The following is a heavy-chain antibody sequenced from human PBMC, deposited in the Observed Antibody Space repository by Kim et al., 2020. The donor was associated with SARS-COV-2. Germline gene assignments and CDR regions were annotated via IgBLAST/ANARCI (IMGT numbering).Heavy chain of an antibody. D-gene: IGHD3-22*01. CDR1: GGSFSGYY. J-gene: IGHJ4*01. V-gene: IGHV4-34*01. CDR2: INHSGST. CDR3: ARGLDYYDSSGLRRSFDY. Sequence: SETLSLTCAVYGGSFSGYYWSWIRQPPGKGLEWIGEINHSGSTNYNPSLKSRVTISVDTSKNQFSLKLSSVTAADTAVYYCARGLDYYDSSGLRRSFDY.